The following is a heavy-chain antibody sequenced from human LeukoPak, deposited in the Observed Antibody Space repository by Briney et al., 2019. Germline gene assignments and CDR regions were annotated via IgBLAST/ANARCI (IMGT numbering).Heavy chain of an antibody. CDR1: GGSISSSNW. D-gene: IGHD6-19*01. CDR2: IYHSGST. V-gene: IGHV4-4*02. J-gene: IGHJ5*02. CDR3: ARDKGYSSGSGWFDP. Sequence: SGTLSLTCAVSGGSISSSNWWSWVRQPPGKGLEWIGEIYHSGSTNYNPSLKSRVTISVDKSKNQFSLKLSSVTAADTAVYYCARDKGYSSGSGWFDPWGQGTLVTVSS.